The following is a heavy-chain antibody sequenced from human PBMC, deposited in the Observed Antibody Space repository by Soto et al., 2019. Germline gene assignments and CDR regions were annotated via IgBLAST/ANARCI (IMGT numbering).Heavy chain of an antibody. CDR2: ISYDGSNK. J-gene: IGHJ4*02. Sequence: QVQLVESGGGVVQPGRSLRLSCAASGFTFSSYAMHWVRQAPGKGLEWVAVISYDGSNKYYADSVKGRFTISRDNSKNTLYLQMNSLRAEDTAVYYCAREYYYDSSGPIRYWGQGTLVTVSS. D-gene: IGHD3-22*01. CDR1: GFTFSSYA. CDR3: AREYYYDSSGPIRY. V-gene: IGHV3-30-3*01.